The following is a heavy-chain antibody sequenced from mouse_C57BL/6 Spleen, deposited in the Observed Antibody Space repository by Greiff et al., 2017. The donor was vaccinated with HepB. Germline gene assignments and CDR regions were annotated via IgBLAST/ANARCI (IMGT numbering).Heavy chain of an antibody. J-gene: IGHJ1*03. CDR2: IDPSDSYT. CDR3: ARDRDYYGPYWYFDV. D-gene: IGHD1-1*01. Sequence: QVQLKQSGAELVMPGASVKLSCKASGYTFTSYWMHWVKQRPGQGLEWIGEIDPSDSYTNYNQKFKGKSTLTVDKSSSTAYMQLSSLTSEDSAVYYCARDRDYYGPYWYFDVWGTGTTVTVSS. V-gene: IGHV1-69*01. CDR1: GYTFTSYW.